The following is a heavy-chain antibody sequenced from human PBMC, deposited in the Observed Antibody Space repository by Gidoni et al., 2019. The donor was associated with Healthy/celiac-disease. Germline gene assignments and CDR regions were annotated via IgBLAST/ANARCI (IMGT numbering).Heavy chain of an antibody. CDR2: INPSGGST. J-gene: IGHJ4*02. CDR1: GYTFTSYY. CDR3: ARARSYAAGHIGY. D-gene: IGHD1-26*01. V-gene: IGHV1-46*01. Sequence: QVQLVQSGAEVKKPGASVKVSCKASGYTFTSYYMHWVRQDPGQGLEWMGIINPSGGSTSYEKKFQGRVTMTRDTSTSTVYMELSSLRSEDTAVYYCARARSYAAGHIGYWGQGTLVTVSS.